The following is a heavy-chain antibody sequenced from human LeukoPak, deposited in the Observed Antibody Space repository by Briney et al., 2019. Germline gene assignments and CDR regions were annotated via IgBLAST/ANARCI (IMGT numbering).Heavy chain of an antibody. J-gene: IGHJ3*02. CDR2: ISSSGSTI. CDR3: AKDITIFGVVISAFDI. CDR1: GGSITSGSYY. Sequence: LSLTCTVSGGSITSGSYYMSWIRQAPGKGLEWVSYISSSGSTIYYADSVKGRFTISRDNAKNSLYLQMNSLRAEDTAVYYCAKDITIFGVVISAFDIWGQGTMVTVSS. V-gene: IGHV3-11*01. D-gene: IGHD3-3*01.